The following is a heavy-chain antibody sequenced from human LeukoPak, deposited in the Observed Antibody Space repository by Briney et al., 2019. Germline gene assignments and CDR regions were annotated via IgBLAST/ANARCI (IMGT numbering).Heavy chain of an antibody. D-gene: IGHD6-25*01. J-gene: IGHJ4*02. CDR3: ARDPGRRGSGLD. Sequence: KPSETLSLTCTVSGGSINNYYWNWIRQPPGKGLEWVGHVYYSGSTSYNPSLKSRVTISVDTSKNQFSLRLNSVTAADTAVYYCARDPGRRGSGLDWGQGTLVTVSS. CDR2: VYYSGST. V-gene: IGHV4-59*01. CDR1: GGSINNYY.